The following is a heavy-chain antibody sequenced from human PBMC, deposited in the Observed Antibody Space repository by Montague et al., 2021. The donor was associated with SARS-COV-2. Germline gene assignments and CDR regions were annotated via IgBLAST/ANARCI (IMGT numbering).Heavy chain of an antibody. CDR2: ISSNGGST. Sequence: SLRLSCAASGFTFSSYAMHWVRQAPGKGLEYVSAISSNGGSTYYANSVKGRFTISRDNSKNTLYLQMGSLRAEDMAVYYCARGAHVLLWFGESYYCYGMDVWGQGTTVTVSS. V-gene: IGHV3-64*01. CDR3: ARGAHVLLWFGESYYCYGMDV. CDR1: GFTFSSYA. D-gene: IGHD3-10*01. J-gene: IGHJ6*02.